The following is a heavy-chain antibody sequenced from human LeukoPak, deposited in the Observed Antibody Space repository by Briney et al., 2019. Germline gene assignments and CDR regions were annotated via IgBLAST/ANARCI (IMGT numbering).Heavy chain of an antibody. CDR3: AREGTAMVSFDY. CDR2: ISSGGNTI. D-gene: IGHD5-18*01. J-gene: IGHJ4*02. Sequence: GGSLRLSCAASGFTFSSYEMNWVRQAPGKGLEWVSYISSGGNTIYYADSVKGRLTISRDNAKNSLYLQMNSLRAEDTAVYYCAREGTAMVSFDYWGQGTPVTVSS. CDR1: GFTFSSYE. V-gene: IGHV3-48*03.